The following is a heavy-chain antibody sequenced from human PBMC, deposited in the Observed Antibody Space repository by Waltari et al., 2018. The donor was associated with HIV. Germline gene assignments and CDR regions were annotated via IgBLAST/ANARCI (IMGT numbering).Heavy chain of an antibody. CDR1: GDSTRNFY. CDR2: IHYEGGT. V-gene: IGHV4-59*01. Sequence: QVQLQESGPRLVKPSETLSLSCTVSGDSTRNFYWSWIRQPPGKLLEWIGYIHYEGGTNWHPSLKSRVTMSVDTSKKQFSLSLNSVTAADTAIYYCAGGHNFGSRFDYWGQGILVAVSS. J-gene: IGHJ4*02. D-gene: IGHD5-18*01. CDR3: AGGHNFGSRFDY.